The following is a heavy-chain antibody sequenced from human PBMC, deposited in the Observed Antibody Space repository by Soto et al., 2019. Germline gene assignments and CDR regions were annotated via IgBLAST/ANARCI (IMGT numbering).Heavy chain of an antibody. CDR2: ISNSGGTT. J-gene: IGHJ4*01. CDR3: AKLTWIQLWSRNCVLDY. CDR1: GFNFSNFA. V-gene: IGHV3-23*01. Sequence: GGSLRLSCAASGFNFSNFAMSWVRQAPGKGLEWVSGISNSGGTTYYADSVKGRFTISRDNSKNTLHLHMSGLTTEDTAVYYCAKLTWIQLWSRNCVLDYCGHGTLVTLSS. D-gene: IGHD5-18*01.